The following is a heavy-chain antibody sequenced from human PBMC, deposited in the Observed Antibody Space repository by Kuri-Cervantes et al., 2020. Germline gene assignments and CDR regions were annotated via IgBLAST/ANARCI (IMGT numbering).Heavy chain of an antibody. CDR3: ARGGGVTGGYFDL. V-gene: IGHV1-3*01. D-gene: IGHD2-21*02. J-gene: IGHJ2*01. Sequence: ASVKVSCKASGYTFTSYAMHWVRQAPGQRLEWMGWINAGNGNTKYSQKFQGRVTMTRNTSISTAYMELRSLRPDDTAVYYCARGGGVTGGYFDLWGHGTLVTVSS. CDR2: INAGNGNT. CDR1: GYTFTSYA.